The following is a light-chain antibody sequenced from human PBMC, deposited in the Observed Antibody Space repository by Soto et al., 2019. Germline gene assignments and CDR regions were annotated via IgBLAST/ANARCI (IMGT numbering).Light chain of an antibody. CDR2: SNN. CDR1: NSIIGSNT. CDR3: AAWDDSLNAYV. Sequence: QSVLTQPPSASGTPGQRVTISCSGSNSIIGSNTVNWYQQLPGTAPKLLIYSNNQRPSGVPDRFSGSKSGTSASLAISGLQSEDEADYYSAAWDDSLNAYVFGTGTKVTVL. V-gene: IGLV1-44*01. J-gene: IGLJ1*01.